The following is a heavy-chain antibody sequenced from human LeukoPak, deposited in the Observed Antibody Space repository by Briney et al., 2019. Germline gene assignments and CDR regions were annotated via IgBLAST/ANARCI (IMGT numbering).Heavy chain of an antibody. CDR2: ISASGGRT. J-gene: IGHJ3*02. CDR3: ARWGYSFDAFDI. CDR1: GFTFSSYA. D-gene: IGHD3-22*01. Sequence: GGSLRLSCAVSGFTFSSYAMSWVRQAPGKGLDWVSAISASGGRTYYADSVKGRFTISRDNSKNTLFLQMNSLRAEDTAVYYCARWGYSFDAFDIWGQGTMVTVSS. V-gene: IGHV3-23*01.